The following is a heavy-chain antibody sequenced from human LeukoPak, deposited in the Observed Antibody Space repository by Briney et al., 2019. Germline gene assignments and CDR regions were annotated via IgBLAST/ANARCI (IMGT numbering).Heavy chain of an antibody. V-gene: IGHV3-23*01. CDR1: GFTFSSYA. CDR3: ANTKDYYDSSGYSNWFDP. CDR2: ISGSGGST. J-gene: IGHJ5*02. D-gene: IGHD3-22*01. Sequence: GGSLRLSCAASGFTFSSYAMSWVRQAPGKGLEWVSAISGSGGSTYYADSAKGRFTISRDNSKNTLYLQMNSLRAEDTAVYYCANTKDYYDSSGYSNWFDPWGQGTLVTVSS.